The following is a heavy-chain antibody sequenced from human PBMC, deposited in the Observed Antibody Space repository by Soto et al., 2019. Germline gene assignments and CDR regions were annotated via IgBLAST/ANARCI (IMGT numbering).Heavy chain of an antibody. J-gene: IGHJ4*02. CDR1: GYTFTSYG. CDR3: ASQCRGWFASEALEY. V-gene: IGHV1-18*01. CDR2: ISAYNVNT. D-gene: IGHD6-19*01. Sequence: DSVKVSCKASGYTFTSYGISWVRQAPGQGLERMGWISAYNVNTNYAQKLQCRVTMTTDTSTSTAYIELRSMRSDDTALYYCASQCRGWFASEALEYWGQGTLVTVS.